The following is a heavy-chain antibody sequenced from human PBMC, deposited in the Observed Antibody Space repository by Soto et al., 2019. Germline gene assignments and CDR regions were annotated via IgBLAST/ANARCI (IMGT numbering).Heavy chain of an antibody. D-gene: IGHD2-2*01. CDR1: GYTLTELS. CDR2: FDPEDGET. J-gene: IGHJ5*02. CDR3: ATCRCGVVPAAILCDWFDP. V-gene: IGHV1-24*01. Sequence: ASVKVSCKVSGYTLTELSMHWVRQAPGKGLEWMGGFDPEDGETIYAQKFQGRVTMTEDTSTDTAYMELSSLRSEDTAVYYCATCRCGVVPAAILCDWFDPWGQGTLVTVSS.